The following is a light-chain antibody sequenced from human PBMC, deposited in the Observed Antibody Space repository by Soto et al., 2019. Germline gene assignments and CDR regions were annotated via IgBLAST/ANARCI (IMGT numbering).Light chain of an antibody. CDR2: DAS. V-gene: IGKV1-5*01. CDR1: QSISGW. J-gene: IGKJ2*01. CDR3: QQYTCYPYT. Sequence: DIQMTQPPSTLSSSVGDRVTITCRASQSISGWLAWYHQKRGKAPELLIYDASSLDSGVPSRFCGSGSGTEFTLTISSLQPDDFATYYCQQYTCYPYTFGQGTKLEIK.